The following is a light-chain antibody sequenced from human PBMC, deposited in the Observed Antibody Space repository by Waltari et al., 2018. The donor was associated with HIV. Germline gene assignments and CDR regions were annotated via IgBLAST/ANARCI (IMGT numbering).Light chain of an antibody. CDR1: SVSKED. CDR2: EGT. V-gene: IGLV3-25*03. CDR3: QSADTSPSKAI. Sequence: SYELTQSPSVSVSPGQTARIACFGESVSKEDVHWYQWKTGQAPVMVIYEGTKRSSRMSGRFSASRSGTTATLTITGVRTEDEADYFCQSADTSPSKAIFGGGTK. J-gene: IGLJ2*01.